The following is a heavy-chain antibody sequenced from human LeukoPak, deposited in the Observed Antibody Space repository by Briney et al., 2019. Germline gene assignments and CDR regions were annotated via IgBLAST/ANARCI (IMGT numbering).Heavy chain of an antibody. CDR2: IIPIFGRT. V-gene: IGHV1-69*06. CDR1: GGTFSSYA. J-gene: IGHJ6*03. Sequence: GASVKVSCKASGGTFSSYAISWVRQVPGHGREWMGGIIPIFGRTNYAQKFQGRVTITADKSTSTAYMELTSLRSEDTAVYYCARSLLRFLEWSYRSYYYYYMDVWGKGTTVTVSS. CDR3: ARSLLRFLEWSYRSYYYYYMDV. D-gene: IGHD3-3*01.